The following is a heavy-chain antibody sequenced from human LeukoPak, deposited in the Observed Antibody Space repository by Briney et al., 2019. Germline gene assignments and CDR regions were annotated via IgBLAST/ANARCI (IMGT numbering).Heavy chain of an antibody. V-gene: IGHV3-74*01. Sequence: GGSLRLSCAVSGFTFSNYWMHWVRQVPGKWLVWVSHINSDGRIINYADSVKGRFTISRDNAKNTLYLQMNSLRVEDTAVYYCARGRGWYFDLWGRGTLVTVSS. CDR2: INSDGRII. CDR3: ARGRGWYFDL. CDR1: GFTFSNYW. D-gene: IGHD3-10*01. J-gene: IGHJ2*01.